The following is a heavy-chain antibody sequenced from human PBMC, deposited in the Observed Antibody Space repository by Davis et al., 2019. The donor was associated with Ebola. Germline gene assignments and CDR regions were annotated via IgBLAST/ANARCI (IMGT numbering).Heavy chain of an antibody. D-gene: IGHD6-19*01. CDR1: GFTFSNFY. CDR3: AKDSGWQMSP. V-gene: IGHV3-7*01. J-gene: IGHJ5*02. CDR2: IKEDGSEK. Sequence: PGGSLRLSCVASGFTFSNFYMSWVRQAPGKGLEWVGKIKEDGSEKFYLESVKGRFAISRDNARTSVYLQMNNLRGEDTAVYYCAKDSGWQMSPWGQGTLVTVSS.